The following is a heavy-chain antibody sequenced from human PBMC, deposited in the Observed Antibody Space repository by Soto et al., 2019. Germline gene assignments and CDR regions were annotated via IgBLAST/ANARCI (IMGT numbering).Heavy chain of an antibody. CDR2: IHPDGAT. Sequence: EVLLVETGGALIQPGGSLRLSCAASGFDVSYNYMSWVRQAPGKGLEWLSIIHPDGATYYAGSVKGRFTISRDNSKNTVHLQMNDLRGDDTAVYYCGSIAVTEAFDPWGQGTLVTVSS. V-gene: IGHV3-53*02. J-gene: IGHJ5*02. CDR3: GSIAVTEAFDP. CDR1: GFDVSYNY. D-gene: IGHD6-19*01.